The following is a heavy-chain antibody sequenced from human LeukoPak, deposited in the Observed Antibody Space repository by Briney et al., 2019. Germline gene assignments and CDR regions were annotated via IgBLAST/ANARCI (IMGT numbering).Heavy chain of an antibody. D-gene: IGHD2-2*01. CDR2: IKQDGSVE. Sequence: GGSLRLSCAASGFSFSTYWTCWVRQAPGQRLEWLANIKQDGSVEQYVDSVMGRFTISRDNAKNSLYLQMNSLRAEDTAVYYCATTSRSITWDYWGQGTLVTVSS. CDR3: ATTSRSITWDY. CDR1: GFSFSTYW. V-gene: IGHV3-7*02. J-gene: IGHJ4*02.